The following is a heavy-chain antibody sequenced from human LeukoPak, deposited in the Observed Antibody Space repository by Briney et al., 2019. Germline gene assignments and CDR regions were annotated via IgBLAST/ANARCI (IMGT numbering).Heavy chain of an antibody. CDR1: GGSINSYY. V-gene: IGHV4-59*01. J-gene: IGHJ6*03. Sequence: SETLSLTCTVSGGSINSYYWSWIRQPPGKGLEWIGYIYYSGSTNYNPSLKSRVTISVDTSKNQFSLKLSSVTAADTAVYYCTRVVDFGDYYYYMDVWGKGTTVTVSS. CDR3: TRVVDFGDYYYYMDV. D-gene: IGHD2-2*03. CDR2: IYYSGST.